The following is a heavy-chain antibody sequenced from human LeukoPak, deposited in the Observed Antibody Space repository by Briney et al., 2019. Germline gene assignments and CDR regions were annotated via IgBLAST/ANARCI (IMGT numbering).Heavy chain of an antibody. CDR3: ARSSIVVVSILDY. CDR1: GFPFSSYA. CDR2: ISSNGGST. V-gene: IGHV3-64*01. Sequence: GGSLRLSCAASGFPFSSYAMHWVRQAPGKGLEYVSAISSNGGSTSYANSVKGRFTISRDNSKITLYLQMGSLRAEDMAVYYCARSSIVVVSILDYWGQGTLVTVSS. D-gene: IGHD2-2*01. J-gene: IGHJ4*02.